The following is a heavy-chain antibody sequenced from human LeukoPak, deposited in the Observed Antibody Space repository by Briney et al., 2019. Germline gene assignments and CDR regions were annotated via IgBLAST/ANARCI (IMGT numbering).Heavy chain of an antibody. Sequence: ASVKVSCKASAYTFTGYYLHWVRQAPGQGPEWMGWIDPNNGDVKYAQKFQGRVTMTRDRSISTAYMDLSRLTSDDTALYYCARRSRNGLDAFDIWGQGTMVTVSS. V-gene: IGHV1-2*02. CDR2: IDPNNGDV. CDR1: AYTFTGYY. CDR3: ARRSRNGLDAFDI. J-gene: IGHJ3*02. D-gene: IGHD1-14*01.